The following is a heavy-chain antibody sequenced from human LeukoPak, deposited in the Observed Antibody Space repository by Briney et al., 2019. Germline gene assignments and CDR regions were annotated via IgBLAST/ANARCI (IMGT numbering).Heavy chain of an antibody. Sequence: SVKVSCKASGYTFTTYGISWVRQAPGQGLEWMGGIIPIFGTANYAQKFQGRVTITTDESTSTAYMELSSLRSEDTAVYYCAREGYSSSYRWFDPWGQGTLVTVSS. D-gene: IGHD6-13*01. CDR2: IIPIFGTA. J-gene: IGHJ5*02. V-gene: IGHV1-69*05. CDR1: GYTFTTYG. CDR3: AREGYSSSYRWFDP.